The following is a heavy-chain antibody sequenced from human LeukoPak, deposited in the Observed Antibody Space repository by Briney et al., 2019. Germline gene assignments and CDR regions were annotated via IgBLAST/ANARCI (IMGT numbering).Heavy chain of an antibody. CDR1: GFTFASYA. CDR2: ISGRGSTT. V-gene: IGHV3-23*01. D-gene: IGHD2-15*01. J-gene: IGHJ4*02. CDR3: AKDRYWEDIVDGLFDY. Sequence: PRGSLRLSCAGSGFTFASYAMTWVRQAPGKGLEWVSSISGRGSTTYYADSVKGRFTISRDNSKNTLYLQMSSLRAEDTAVYYCAKDRYWEDIVDGLFDYWGQGTLVTVSS.